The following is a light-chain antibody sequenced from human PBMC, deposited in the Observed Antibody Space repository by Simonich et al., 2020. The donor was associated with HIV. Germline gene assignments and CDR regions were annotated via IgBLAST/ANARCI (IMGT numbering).Light chain of an antibody. J-gene: IGKJ5*01. CDR1: QTVSKN. V-gene: IGKV3-20*01. CDR2: DTS. Sequence: EVVLTQSPATLSLSPGERATLSCRASQTVSKNLAWYQQRRGQAPRLLIYDTSTRATGSPARFSGSGSGTEFTLTISRLEPEDFAVYYCQQYGSSITFGQGTRLEIK. CDR3: QQYGSSIT.